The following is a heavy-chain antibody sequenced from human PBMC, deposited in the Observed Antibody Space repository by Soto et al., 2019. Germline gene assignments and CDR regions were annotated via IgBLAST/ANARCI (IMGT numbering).Heavy chain of an antibody. CDR2: IWYDGSNK. CDR1: GFTFSSYG. Sequence: PGGSLRLSCAASGFTFSSYGMHWVRQAPGKGLEWVAVIWYDGSNKYYADSVKGRFTISRDNSKNTLYLQMNSLRAEDTAVYYCATTYYYDSSGYSAAFDIWGQGTMVTVSS. V-gene: IGHV3-33*01. J-gene: IGHJ3*02. D-gene: IGHD3-22*01. CDR3: ATTYYYDSSGYSAAFDI.